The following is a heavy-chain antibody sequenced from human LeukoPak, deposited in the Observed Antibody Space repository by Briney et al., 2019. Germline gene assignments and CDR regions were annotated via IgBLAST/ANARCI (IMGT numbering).Heavy chain of an antibody. CDR2: VYSSGSA. J-gene: IGHJ5*02. Sequence: PSETLSLTCTVSGGSISYYYWSWIRQPAGKGLEWIGRVYSSGSANYNPSLKSRVTMSVDTSKNQFFLKPSSVTAADTAVYYCARDREAVANWGYDWFDPWGQGTLVTVSS. CDR3: ARDREAVANWGYDWFDP. V-gene: IGHV4-4*07. D-gene: IGHD7-27*01. CDR1: GGSISYYY.